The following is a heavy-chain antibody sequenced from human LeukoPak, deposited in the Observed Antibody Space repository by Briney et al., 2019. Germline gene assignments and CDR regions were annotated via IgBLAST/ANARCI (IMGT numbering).Heavy chain of an antibody. CDR2: INPSGGST. V-gene: IGHV1-46*01. CDR3: ASYYYDSSGYPYAYYYYGMDV. D-gene: IGHD3-22*01. J-gene: IGHJ6*02. Sequence: ASVTVSCTASGYTFTSYYMHWVRQAPGQGLEWMGIINPSGGSTSYAQKFQGRVTMTRDTSTSTVYMELSSLRSEDTAVYYCASYYYDSSGYPYAYYYYGMDVWGQGTTVTVSS. CDR1: GYTFTSYY.